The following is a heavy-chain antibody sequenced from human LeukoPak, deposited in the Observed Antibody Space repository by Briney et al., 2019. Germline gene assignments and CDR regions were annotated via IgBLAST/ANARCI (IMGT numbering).Heavy chain of an antibody. J-gene: IGHJ4*02. CDR1: GGTFSSYA. D-gene: IGHD3-3*01. CDR3: AHYDFWSGYYIPDY. Sequence: SVKVSCKASGGTFSSYAISWVRQAPGQGLEWIGRIIPIFGTANYAQKFQGRVTITTDESTSTAYMELSSLRSEDTAVYYCAHYDFWSGYYIPDYWGQGTLVTVSS. CDR2: IIPIFGTA. V-gene: IGHV1-69*05.